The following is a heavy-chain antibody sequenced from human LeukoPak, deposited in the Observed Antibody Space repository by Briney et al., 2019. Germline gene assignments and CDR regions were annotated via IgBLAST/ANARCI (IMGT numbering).Heavy chain of an antibody. CDR2: IYHSGDT. CDR3: ARDQGLGGGFDY. D-gene: IGHD3-16*01. Sequence: PSETLSLTCGVSGHFISGAYYWGWIRQPPGKGLEWIGNIYHSGDTYYNPSLKSRVTISVDTSNNQFSLKLSSVTAADTAMYYCARDQGLGGGFDYWGQGTLVTVSS. CDR1: GHFISGAYY. V-gene: IGHV4-38-2*02. J-gene: IGHJ4*02.